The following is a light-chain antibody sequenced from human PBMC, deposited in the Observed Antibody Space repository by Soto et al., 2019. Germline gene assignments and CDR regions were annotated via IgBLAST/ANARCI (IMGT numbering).Light chain of an antibody. CDR3: CSYAGSRV. Sequence: SVLTQPPSASGSPGQSVTISCTGTSSDVGGYNYVSWYQQHPGKAPKLMIYEVSKRPSGVPDRFSGSKSGNTASLTVSGLQAEDEADYYCCSYAGSRVFGTGTKVTVL. CDR1: SSDVGGYNY. V-gene: IGLV2-8*01. CDR2: EVS. J-gene: IGLJ1*01.